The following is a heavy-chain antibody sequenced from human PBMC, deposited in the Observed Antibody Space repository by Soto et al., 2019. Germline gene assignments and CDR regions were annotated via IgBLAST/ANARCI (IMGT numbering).Heavy chain of an antibody. V-gene: IGHV3-72*01. CDR1: GFRFSDHY. D-gene: IGHD1-26*01. CDR2: VRSKTNSYTT. J-gene: IGHJ4*02. CDR3: ACDMLGGGFDY. Sequence: EVQLVESGGGLVQPGGSLRLSCAASGFRFSDHYMDWVRQAPGKGLEWVGRVRSKTNSYTTEYAASVKGRFTVSRDDSANVGYLQINCLKNEDSAVSWCACDMLGGGFDYGGRGTLVTVSS.